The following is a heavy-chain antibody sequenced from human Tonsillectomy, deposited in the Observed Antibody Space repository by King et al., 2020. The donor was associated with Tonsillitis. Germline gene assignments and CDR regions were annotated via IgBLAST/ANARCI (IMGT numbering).Heavy chain of an antibody. CDR1: GVSIRSSSYD. Sequence: QLQESGPGLVKPSETLSLTCTVSGVSIRSSSYDWCGIRQPPGKGLEWIGRIYYSGTTYYNSSRNSRVTISVDTSKNQFSLKRSSVTAADTSVYYCARHDDYYDSSGYYPCFDYWGQGTLVTVSS. V-gene: IGHV4-39*01. CDR2: IYYSGTT. J-gene: IGHJ4*02. CDR3: ARHDDYYDSSGYYPCFDY. D-gene: IGHD3-22*01.